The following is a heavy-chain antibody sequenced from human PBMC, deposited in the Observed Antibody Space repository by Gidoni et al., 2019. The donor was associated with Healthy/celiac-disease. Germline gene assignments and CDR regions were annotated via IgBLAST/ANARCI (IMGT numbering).Heavy chain of an antibody. CDR1: GFTLSNAW. D-gene: IGHD3-16*01. CDR3: TTVDLGDYVWGKGFGLY. J-gene: IGHJ4*02. V-gene: IGHV3-15*01. CDR2: IKSKTDGGTT. Sequence: EVQLVESGGGLVKPGGSLRLSCAASGFTLSNAWMSWVRQAPGKGLEWVGRIKSKTDGGTTDDAAPVKGRFTISRDDSKNTLYLQMNSLKTEDTAVYYCTTVDLGDYVWGKGFGLYWGQGTLVTVSS.